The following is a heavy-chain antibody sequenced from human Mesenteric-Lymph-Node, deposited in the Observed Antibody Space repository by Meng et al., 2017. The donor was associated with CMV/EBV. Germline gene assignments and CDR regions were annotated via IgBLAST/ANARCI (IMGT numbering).Heavy chain of an antibody. D-gene: IGHD3-3*01. CDR2: LHYDGGEK. J-gene: IGHJ5*01. V-gene: IGHV3-30*02. CDR3: ATDPHDFWSGKNLFDF. Sequence: GGSLTLSCAASGFTFSSYSMHWVRQAPGKGLEWVAFLHYDGGEKYYGDSVKGRFTISRDTSKNTLYLQMDSLRTEDTAIYYCATDPHDFWSGKNLFDFWGQGTLVTVSS. CDR1: GFTFSSYS.